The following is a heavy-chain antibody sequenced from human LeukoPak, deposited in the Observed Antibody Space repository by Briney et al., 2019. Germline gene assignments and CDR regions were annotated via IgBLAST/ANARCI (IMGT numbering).Heavy chain of an antibody. CDR1: GYTFTGYY. J-gene: IGHJ5*02. CDR2: MNPNSGNT. D-gene: IGHD1-1*01. CDR3: ARVGWNGRHGNWFDP. Sequence: ASVKVSCKASGYTFTGYYMHWVRQAPGQGLEWMGWMNPNSGNTGYAQKFQGRVTMTRNTSISTAYMELSSLRSEDTAVYYCARVGWNGRHGNWFDPWGQGTLVTVSS. V-gene: IGHV1-8*02.